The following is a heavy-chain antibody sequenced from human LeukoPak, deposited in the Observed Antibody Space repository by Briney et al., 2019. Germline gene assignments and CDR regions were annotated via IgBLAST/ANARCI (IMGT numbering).Heavy chain of an antibody. D-gene: IGHD5-18*01. J-gene: IGHJ6*03. CDR2: ISYDGSIK. V-gene: IGHV3-33*03. CDR3: AKDRSGYSNGYFAPYYMDV. Sequence: PGGSLRLSCAAPGFIFTSYAMHWVRQAPGKGLEWLSVISYDGSIKYYADSVKGRFTISRDNSKNTVYLQMNSLRAEDTAVYYCAKDRSGYSNGYFAPYYMDVWGKGTTVTISS. CDR1: GFIFTSYA.